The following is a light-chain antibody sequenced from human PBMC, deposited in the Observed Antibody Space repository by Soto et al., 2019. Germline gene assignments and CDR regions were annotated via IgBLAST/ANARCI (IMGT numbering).Light chain of an antibody. CDR2: GNS. Sequence: QSVLTQPPSVSGAPGQRVTISCTGSSSNIGAGYDVHWYLQLPGTAPKLLIHGNSNRPSGVPDRFSGSKSGTSASLAITGLQAEDEADYYCCSYAGSRTYVFGTGTQLTVL. J-gene: IGLJ1*01. CDR3: CSYAGSRTYV. V-gene: IGLV1-40*01. CDR1: SSNIGAGYD.